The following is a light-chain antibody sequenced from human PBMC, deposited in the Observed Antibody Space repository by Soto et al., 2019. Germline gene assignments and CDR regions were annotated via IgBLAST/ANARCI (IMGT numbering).Light chain of an antibody. J-gene: IGLJ2*01. Sequence: QLVLTQSPSASASLGASVKLTCTLSSGHSSYAIAWHQQQPEKGPRYLMKLSSDGSHSKGDGIPDRFSGSSSGAERYLTISSRQSEDGADYYCQTWDTGARVVFGGGTKLTVL. V-gene: IGLV4-69*01. CDR2: LSSDGSH. CDR1: SGHSSYA. CDR3: QTWDTGARVV.